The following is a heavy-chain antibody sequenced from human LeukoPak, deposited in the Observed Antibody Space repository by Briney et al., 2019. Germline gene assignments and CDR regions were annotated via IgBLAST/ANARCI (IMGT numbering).Heavy chain of an antibody. Sequence: GASVKVSCKASGYTFTSYDINWVRQATGQGLEWMGWMNPNSGNIGYAQKFQGRVTITRNTSISTAYMELSSLRSEDTAVYYCARARHSNWNYDNEFGGFDRWGQGTLVTVSS. J-gene: IGHJ5*02. CDR2: MNPNSGNI. CDR3: ARARHSNWNYDNEFGGFDR. V-gene: IGHV1-8*03. CDR1: GYTFTSYD. D-gene: IGHD1-7*01.